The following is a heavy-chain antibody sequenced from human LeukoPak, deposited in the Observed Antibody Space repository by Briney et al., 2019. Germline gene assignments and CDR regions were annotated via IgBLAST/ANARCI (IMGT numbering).Heavy chain of an antibody. CDR3: ETSSSATIDYFYDYIDV. Sequence: PSETLSLTCSVNGGSFRGYYWSWIRQPPRKGLEWIGEINHSGNTNYNPSLKNRVTISGDTSKNQFSLKLSSVTAADTAVYYCETSSSATIDYFYDYIDVWGKGTTVTVSS. J-gene: IGHJ6*03. D-gene: IGHD2-15*01. CDR1: GGSFRGYY. CDR2: INHSGNT. V-gene: IGHV4-34*01.